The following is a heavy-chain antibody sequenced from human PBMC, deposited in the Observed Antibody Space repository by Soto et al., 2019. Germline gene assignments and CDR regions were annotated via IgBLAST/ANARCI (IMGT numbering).Heavy chain of an antibody. D-gene: IGHD3-10*01. CDR2: IIPRFVTA. V-gene: IGHV1-69*06. CDR3: ARRANGNSSYYTHFQR. CDR1: GDTFSDFD. Sequence: QVQLVQSGTEVKKPGSSVKVSCKASGDTFSDFDISWVRQAPGHGLEWMGGIIPRFVTATYAQKFQGRLTISADNSTPTGHRERSRQRPDDTAIYYYARRANGNSSYYTHFQRWDQGTLVTFS. J-gene: IGHJ1*01.